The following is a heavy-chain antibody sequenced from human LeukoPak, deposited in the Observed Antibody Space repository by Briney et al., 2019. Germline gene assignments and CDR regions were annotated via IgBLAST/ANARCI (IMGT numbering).Heavy chain of an antibody. D-gene: IGHD3-16*01. CDR1: GFTFSSAW. J-gene: IGHJ2*01. CDR3: STDPWGGDQGRYFDV. CDR2: IKSKTDGGTA. V-gene: IGHV3-15*01. Sequence: GGSLRLSCAASGFTFSSAWMTWVRQAPGKGLEWVGRIKSKTDGGTADYAASVEGRFTTSRDDSKNTLYLQMNSLKTEDTALYYCSTDPWGGDQGRYFDVWGRGTLVTVSS.